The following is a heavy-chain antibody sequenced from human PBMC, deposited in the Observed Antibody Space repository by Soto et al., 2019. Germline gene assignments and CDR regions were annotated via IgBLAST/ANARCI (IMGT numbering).Heavy chain of an antibody. Sequence: TLSLTCTVSCGSISSGGYIWTCIRQTPGKGLQWIGQINHSGSSIYNPSLKNRVTISTMSNNKFSLELSSVTAADTAVHYCTRGLFSGSYYSGGWYYFDSWGQGTMVTVSS. CDR2: INHSGSS. CDR1: CGSISSGGYI. V-gene: IGHV4-30-2*01. J-gene: IGHJ4*02. D-gene: IGHD1-26*01. CDR3: TRGLFSGSYYSGGWYYFDS.